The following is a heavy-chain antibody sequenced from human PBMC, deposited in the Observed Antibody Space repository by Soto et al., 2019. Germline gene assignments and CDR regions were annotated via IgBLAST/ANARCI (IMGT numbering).Heavy chain of an antibody. J-gene: IGHJ4*02. CDR2: ISSSSSYI. V-gene: IGHV3-21*01. CDR3: ARDRSGRDGYNELYYFDY. D-gene: IGHD5-12*01. Sequence: EVQLVESGGGLVKPGGSLRLSCAASGFTFSSYSMNWVRQAPGKGLEWVSSISSSSSYIYYADSVKGRFTISRDNAKNSLYLQMNSLRAEDTAVYYCARDRSGRDGYNELYYFDYWGQGTLVTVSS. CDR1: GFTFSSYS.